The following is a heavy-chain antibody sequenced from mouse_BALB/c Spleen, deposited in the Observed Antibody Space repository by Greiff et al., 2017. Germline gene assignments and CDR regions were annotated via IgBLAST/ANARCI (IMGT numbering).Heavy chain of an antibody. Sequence: EVKLVESGGGLVKPGGSLKLSCAASGFTFSDYYMYWVRQTPEKRLEWVATISDGGSYTYYPDSVKGRFTISRDNAKNNLYLQMSSLKSEDTAMYYCARDRNYRYEFAYWGQGTLVTVSA. CDR3: ARDRNYRYEFAY. D-gene: IGHD2-14*01. V-gene: IGHV5-4*02. CDR1: GFTFSDYY. CDR2: ISDGGSYT. J-gene: IGHJ3*01.